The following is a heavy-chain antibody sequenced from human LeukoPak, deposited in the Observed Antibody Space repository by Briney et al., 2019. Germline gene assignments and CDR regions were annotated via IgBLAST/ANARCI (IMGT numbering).Heavy chain of an antibody. CDR2: IYPDDSDT. CDR3: ARLYGERTTVTTFSYYYYYMDV. Sequence: GESLKISCKGSGYNFTSYWIGWVRQMPGKGQEWMGIIYPDDSDTRYSPSFQGQVTISADKSISTAYLQWSSLKASDTAMYYCARLYGERTTVTTFSYYYYYMDVWGKGTTVTVSS. V-gene: IGHV5-51*01. J-gene: IGHJ6*03. D-gene: IGHD4-11*01. CDR1: GYNFTSYW.